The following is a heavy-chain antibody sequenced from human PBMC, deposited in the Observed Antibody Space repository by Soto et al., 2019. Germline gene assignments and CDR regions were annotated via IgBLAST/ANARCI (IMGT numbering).Heavy chain of an antibody. D-gene: IGHD4-17*01. V-gene: IGHV3-21*01. CDR3: VXEPPLDPDYAATSLFDF. CDR1: GFTFSPYK. CDR2: ISGRSEFI. Sequence: PGGSLRLSCAASGFTFSPYKMNWVRQAPGKGLEWVSSISGRSEFIYYADSVRGRFTISRDNAKNSLHLQMNSLRAEDTAVYYCVXEPPLDPDYAATSLFDFWGQGTRVTVSS. J-gene: IGHJ4*02.